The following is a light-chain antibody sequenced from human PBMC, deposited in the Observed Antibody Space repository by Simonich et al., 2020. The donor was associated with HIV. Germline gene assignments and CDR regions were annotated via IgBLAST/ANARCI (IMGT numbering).Light chain of an antibody. J-gene: IGKJ5*01. CDR2: WAS. V-gene: IGKV4-1*01. Sequence: DIVMTQSSDSLAVSLGERATINGKSSHSVLYSSNNNNYLAWYQQKPGQPPNLLIYWASTREPGVPDRLSGSGSGTDFTLTISSLQAEDVAVYYCQQYYSTPITFGQGTRLEIK. CDR3: QQYYSTPIT. CDR1: HSVLYSSNNNNY.